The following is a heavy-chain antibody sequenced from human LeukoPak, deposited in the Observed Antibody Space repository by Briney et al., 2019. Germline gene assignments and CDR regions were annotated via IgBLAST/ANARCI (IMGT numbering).Heavy chain of an antibody. CDR3: AREAGGPAGAFDI. CDR2: ISYDGSNK. CDR1: GFTFSSYA. D-gene: IGHD4-23*01. V-gene: IGHV3-30*04. Sequence: GGSLRLSCAASGFTFSSYAMHWVRQAPGKGLEWVAVISYDGSNKYYADSVKGRFTISRDNSKNTLYLQTNSLRAEDTAVYYCAREAGGPAGAFDIWGQGTMVTVSS. J-gene: IGHJ3*02.